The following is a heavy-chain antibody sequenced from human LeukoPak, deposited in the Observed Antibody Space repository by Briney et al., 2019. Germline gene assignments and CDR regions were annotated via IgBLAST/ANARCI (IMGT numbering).Heavy chain of an antibody. D-gene: IGHD6-19*01. CDR2: ISNSGSTI. V-gene: IGHV3-48*03. CDR3: AKGSGWLIYYFDY. CDR1: GFTFSSYE. Sequence: GGSLRLSCVASGFTFSSYEMNWVRQAPGKGLEWVSYISNSGSTIYYADSVKGRFTISRDNAKNSLHLQMNSLGAEDTAVYYCAKGSGWLIYYFDYWGQGTLVTVSS. J-gene: IGHJ4*02.